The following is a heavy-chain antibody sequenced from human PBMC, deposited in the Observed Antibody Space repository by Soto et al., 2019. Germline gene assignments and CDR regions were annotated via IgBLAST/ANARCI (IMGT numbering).Heavy chain of an antibody. CDR3: ASTNGGSWYLDYFDY. Sequence: SETLSLTCAVSSGSISSSNWWSWVRQPPGKGLEWIGEIYHSGSTNYNPSLKSRVTISVDKSKNQFSLKLSSVTAADTAVYYCASTNGGSWYLDYFDYWGQGTLVTVSS. J-gene: IGHJ4*02. CDR2: IYHSGST. V-gene: IGHV4-4*02. CDR1: SGSISSSNW. D-gene: IGHD6-13*01.